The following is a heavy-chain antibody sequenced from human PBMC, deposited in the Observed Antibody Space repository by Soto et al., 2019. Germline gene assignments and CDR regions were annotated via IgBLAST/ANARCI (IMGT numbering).Heavy chain of an antibody. CDR3: VVAGQPYNFDY. CDR2: ISAYNGNT. CDR1: GYTFTSYG. D-gene: IGHD2-15*01. V-gene: IGHV1-18*01. J-gene: IGHJ4*02. Sequence: QVQLVQSGDEVKKPGASVTVSCKASGYTFTSYGITWVRQAPGQGLEWMGWISAYNGNTNYAQKLQGRVTMTTDTSTSTAYMEMRSLRSDDKAVYYCVVAGQPYNFDYWGQGTLVTVSS.